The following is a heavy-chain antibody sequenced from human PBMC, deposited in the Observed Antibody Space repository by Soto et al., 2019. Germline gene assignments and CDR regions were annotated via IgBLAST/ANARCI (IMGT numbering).Heavy chain of an antibody. V-gene: IGHV3-30*04. D-gene: IGHD3-10*01. CDR3: ARDNVGLTMVRGVPPAFGMDV. CDR2: IRYDGGNT. J-gene: IGHJ6*02. CDR1: GFTFSSYA. Sequence: GGSLRLSCAASGFTFSSYAMSWVRKAPGKGLEWVAVIRYDGGNTYYADSVKGRFTISRDNSKNTLYLQMNSLRAEDTAVYYCARDNVGLTMVRGVPPAFGMDVWGQGTTVTVSS.